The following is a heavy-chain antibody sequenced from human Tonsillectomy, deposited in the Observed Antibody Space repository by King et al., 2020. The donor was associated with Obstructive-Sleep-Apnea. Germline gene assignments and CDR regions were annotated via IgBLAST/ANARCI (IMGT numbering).Heavy chain of an antibody. D-gene: IGHD2-15*01. Sequence: VQLVESGGGLVKPGGSLRLSCAASGFTFSNAWMSWVRQAPGKGLEWVGRIKSKTDGGTTDYAAPVKGRFTISRDDSKNTLYLQMNSLKTEDTAVYYCTTESDTDIVYYFDYWGQGTLVTVSS. CDR1: GFTFSNAW. V-gene: IGHV3-15*01. CDR3: TTESDTDIVYYFDY. CDR2: IKSKTDGGTT. J-gene: IGHJ4*02.